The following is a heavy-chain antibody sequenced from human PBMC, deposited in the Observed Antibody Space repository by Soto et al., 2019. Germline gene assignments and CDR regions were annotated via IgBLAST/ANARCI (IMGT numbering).Heavy chain of an antibody. CDR1: GYSISSGFY. V-gene: IGHV4-38-2*01. J-gene: IGHJ4*02. CDR2: MFHSGST. D-gene: IGHD5-12*01. Sequence: SETLSLTCAVSGYSISSGFYLVWIRQPPGKGLEWIGIMFHSGSTYYNPSLQSRVTISVDTSKNQVSLKLTSVTVADTAVYFCANQRSREGYNFIEYWGQGIQVTVSS. CDR3: ANQRSREGYNFIEY.